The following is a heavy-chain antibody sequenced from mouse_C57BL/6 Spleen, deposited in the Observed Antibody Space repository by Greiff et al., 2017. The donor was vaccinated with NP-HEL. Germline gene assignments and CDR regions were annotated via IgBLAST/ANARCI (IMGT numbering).Heavy chain of an antibody. CDR3: AIYYDYDVGDWYFDV. V-gene: IGHV1-81*01. CDR2: IYPRSGNT. D-gene: IGHD2-4*01. CDR1: GYTFTSYG. Sequence: VQLQQSGAELARPGASVKLSCKASGYTFTSYGISWVKQRTGQGLEWIGEIYPRSGNTYYNEKFKGKATLTADKSSSTAYMELRSLTSEDSAVYFCAIYYDYDVGDWYFDVWGTGTTVTVSS. J-gene: IGHJ1*03.